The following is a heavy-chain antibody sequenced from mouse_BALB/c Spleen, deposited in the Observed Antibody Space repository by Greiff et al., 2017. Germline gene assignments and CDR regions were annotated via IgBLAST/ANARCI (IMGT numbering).Heavy chain of an antibody. J-gene: IGHJ2*01. V-gene: IGHV1-4*01. Sequence: VKLQESGAELARPGASVKMSCKASGYTFTSYTMHWVKQRPGQGLEWIGYINPSSGYTNYNQKFKDKATLTADKSSSTAYMQLSSLTSEDSAVYYCARDWDNYDFDYWGQGTTLTVSS. CDR2: INPSSGYT. D-gene: IGHD1-3*01. CDR3: ARDWDNYDFDY. CDR1: GYTFTSYT.